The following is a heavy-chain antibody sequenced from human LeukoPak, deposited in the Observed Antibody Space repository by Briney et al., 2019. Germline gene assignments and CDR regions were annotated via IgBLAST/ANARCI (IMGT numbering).Heavy chain of an antibody. CDR3: AKDKYQLLSSGFDY. D-gene: IGHD2-2*01. V-gene: IGHV3-21*04. CDR1: RFTFSSYS. Sequence: GGSLRLSCAASRFTFSSYSMNWVRQAPGKGLEWVSSISSSGSYIYYADSVKGRFTISRDNSKNTLYLQMNSLRAEDTAIYYCAKDKYQLLSSGFDYWGQGTLVTVSS. CDR2: ISSSGSYI. J-gene: IGHJ4*02.